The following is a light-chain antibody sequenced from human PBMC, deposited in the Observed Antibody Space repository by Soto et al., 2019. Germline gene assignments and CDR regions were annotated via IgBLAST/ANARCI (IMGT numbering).Light chain of an antibody. J-gene: IGKJ3*01. CDR2: DAS. Sequence: DIQMTQSPSSLSASVGDRVTITCQASQDITIYLNWYQQRPGRAPKLLIYDASTLETGVPSRFSGSGSGTDFTFTISSLQPEDIATYYCQHYENLPFTFGPGTKADI. CDR3: QHYENLPFT. V-gene: IGKV1-33*01. CDR1: QDITIY.